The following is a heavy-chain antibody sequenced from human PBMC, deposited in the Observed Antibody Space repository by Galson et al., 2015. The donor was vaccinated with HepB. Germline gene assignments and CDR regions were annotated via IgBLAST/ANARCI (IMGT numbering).Heavy chain of an antibody. J-gene: IGHJ5*02. D-gene: IGHD3-22*01. CDR2: IYYSGST. V-gene: IGHV4-59*01. Sequence: ETLSLTCTVSGGSISSYYWSWIRQPPGKGLEWIGYIYYSGSTNYNPSLKSRVTISVDTSKNQFSLKLSSVTAADTAVYYCASVSGYWRGDNWFDPWGQGTLVTVSS. CDR3: ASVSGYWRGDNWFDP. CDR1: GGSISSYY.